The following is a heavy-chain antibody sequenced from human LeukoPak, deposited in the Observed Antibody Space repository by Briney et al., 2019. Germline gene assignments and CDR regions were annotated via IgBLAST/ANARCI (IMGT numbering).Heavy chain of an antibody. Sequence: GASVKVSCKASGYTFTGYYMHWVRQAPGQGLEWMGRINPNSGGTNYAQKFQGRVTMTRDTSISTAYMELSRLRSDDTAVYYCAQLELGRAPNAFDIWGQGTMVTVSS. J-gene: IGHJ3*02. V-gene: IGHV1-2*06. CDR3: AQLELGRAPNAFDI. CDR1: GYTFTGYY. D-gene: IGHD1-26*01. CDR2: INPNSGGT.